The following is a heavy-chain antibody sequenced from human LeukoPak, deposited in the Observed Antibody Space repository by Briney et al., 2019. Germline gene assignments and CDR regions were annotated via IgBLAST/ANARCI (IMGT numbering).Heavy chain of an antibody. Sequence: ASVKVSCKVSGYTLTELSMHWVRQAPGKGLEWMGGFDPEDGETIYAQKFQGRVTVTEDTSTDTAYMELSSLRAEDTAVYYCAAAALDYWGQGTLVTVSS. CDR3: AAAALDY. V-gene: IGHV1-24*01. D-gene: IGHD2-2*01. J-gene: IGHJ4*02. CDR1: GYTLTELS. CDR2: FDPEDGET.